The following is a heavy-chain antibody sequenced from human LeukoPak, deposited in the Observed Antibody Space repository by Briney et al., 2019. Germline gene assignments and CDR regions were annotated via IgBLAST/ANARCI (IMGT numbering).Heavy chain of an antibody. V-gene: IGHV3-30*02. CDR1: GFTFSSYG. D-gene: IGHD6-19*01. CDR2: IRYDGSNK. CDR3: AKDLGPVALNGGDY. Sequence: GGSLRLSCAASGFTFSSYGMHWVRQAPGRGLEWVAFIRYDGSNKYYADSVKGRFTISRDNSKNTLYLQMNSLRPDDTAVYYCAKDLGPVALNGGDYWGQGTLVTVSS. J-gene: IGHJ4*02.